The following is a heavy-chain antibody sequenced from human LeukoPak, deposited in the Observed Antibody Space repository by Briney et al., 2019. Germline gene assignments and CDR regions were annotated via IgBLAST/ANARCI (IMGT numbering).Heavy chain of an antibody. CDR3: ASQGKNYDTLTGYYNSFIDY. CDR2: IFYSGST. J-gene: IGHJ4*02. CDR1: SGSISDSSYY. D-gene: IGHD3-9*01. Sequence: SGTLALTCTVSSGSISDSSYYWGWIRQPPGEGLQWVGSIFYSGSTYYSPSLKSRVTISVDTSKNQFSLKLSSVTAADTAVYYCASQGKNYDTLTGYYNSFIDYWGQGTLVTVSS. V-gene: IGHV4-39*01.